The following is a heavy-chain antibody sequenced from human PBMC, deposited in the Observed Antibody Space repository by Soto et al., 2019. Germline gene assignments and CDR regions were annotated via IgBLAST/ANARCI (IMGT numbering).Heavy chain of an antibody. CDR1: GYSFRSHW. Sequence: GESLKISCKGSGYSFRSHWIAWVRQMPGKGLEWLGIIHPADSDTRYSPSFQGQVTMSADKSISTAYLQWSSLKASDTAMYYCARALTYYYDRSGYFDSWGQGTLVTVSS. CDR3: ARALTYYYDRSGYFDS. D-gene: IGHD3-22*01. V-gene: IGHV5-51*01. CDR2: IHPADSDT. J-gene: IGHJ4*02.